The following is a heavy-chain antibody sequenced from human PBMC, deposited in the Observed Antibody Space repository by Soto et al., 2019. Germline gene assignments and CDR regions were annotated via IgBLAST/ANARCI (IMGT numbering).Heavy chain of an antibody. CDR2: IYHSGST. Sequence: SSETLSLTCTVSGGSISSGGYSWSWIRQPPGKGLEWIGYIYHSGSTYYNPSLKSRVTISVDRSKNQFSLKLSSVTAADTAVYYCASSHAGAHITAAVHWGQGTLVTV. CDR1: GGSISSGGYS. CDR3: ASSHAGAHITAAVH. D-gene: IGHD6-13*01. J-gene: IGHJ4*02. V-gene: IGHV4-30-2*01.